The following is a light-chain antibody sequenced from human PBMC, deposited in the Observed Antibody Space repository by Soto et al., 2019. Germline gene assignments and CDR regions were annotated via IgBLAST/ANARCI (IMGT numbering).Light chain of an antibody. CDR2: TAS. CDR3: QQSYSSPPT. V-gene: IGKV1-39*01. Sequence: DIHLTQSPLSLSASVGDRINITCRASQSISPYLNWYQQKSGEAPQLLIYTASALQSGVPPRFSGSGSGTDFTLTITSLQPEDLATYYCQQSYSSPPTFGGGTKVDIK. J-gene: IGKJ4*01. CDR1: QSISPY.